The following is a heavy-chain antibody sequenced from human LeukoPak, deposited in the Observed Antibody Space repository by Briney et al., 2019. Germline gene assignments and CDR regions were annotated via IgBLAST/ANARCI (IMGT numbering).Heavy chain of an antibody. Sequence: GGSLRLSCAASGFTFSSYSMNWVRQAPGKGLEWVSSISSSSSYIYYADSVKGRFTISRDNAKNSLYLQMNSLRAEDTAVYYCASDPGSYYDILTGYGASDIWGQGTMVTVSS. CDR3: ASDPGSYYDILTGYGASDI. D-gene: IGHD3-9*01. V-gene: IGHV3-21*01. CDR2: ISSSSSYI. CDR1: GFTFSSYS. J-gene: IGHJ3*02.